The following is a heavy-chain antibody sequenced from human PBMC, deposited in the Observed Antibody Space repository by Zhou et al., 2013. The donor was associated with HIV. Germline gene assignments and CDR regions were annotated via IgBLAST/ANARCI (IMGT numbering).Heavy chain of an antibody. J-gene: IGHJ4*02. D-gene: IGHD2-21*02. Sequence: QVQLVQSGAEVKKPGASVKVSCKASGYTFTAYYMHWVRQAPGQGLEWMGWINPNSGGTKYAQKFQGRVTMTRDTSISTAYMELSRLRSEDTAVYYCASGCLGGDCSFDHWGQGTLVTVSA. CDR3: ASGCLGGDCSFDH. CDR2: INPNSGGT. V-gene: IGHV1-2*02. CDR1: GYTFTAYY.